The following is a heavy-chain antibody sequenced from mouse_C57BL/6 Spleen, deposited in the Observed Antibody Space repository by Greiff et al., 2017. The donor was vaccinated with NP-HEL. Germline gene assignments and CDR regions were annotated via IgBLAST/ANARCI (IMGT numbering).Heavy chain of an antibody. D-gene: IGHD2-5*01. CDR2: ISYDGSN. Sequence: EVKLMESGPGLVKPSQSLSLTCSVTGYSITSGYYWNWIRQFPGNKLEWMGYISYDGSNNYNPSLKNRISITRDTSKNQFFLKLNSVTTEDTATYYCAREAYYSNYGGSWGQGTLVTVSA. J-gene: IGHJ3*01. CDR1: GYSITSGYY. CDR3: AREAYYSNYGGS. V-gene: IGHV3-6*01.